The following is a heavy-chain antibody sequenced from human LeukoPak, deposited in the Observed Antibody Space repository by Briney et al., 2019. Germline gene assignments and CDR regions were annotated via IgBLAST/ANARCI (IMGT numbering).Heavy chain of an antibody. CDR1: GFTFSSYA. V-gene: IGHV3-23*01. CDR2: ISGSGGST. D-gene: IGHD6-19*01. CDR3: AKDKIPLPYSSGWYGAFDI. J-gene: IGHJ3*02. Sequence: PGRSLRLSCAASGFTFSSYAMSWVRQAPGKGLEWVSAISGSGGSTYYADSVKGRFTISRDNSKNTLYLQMNSLRAEDTAVYYCAKDKIPLPYSSGWYGAFDIWGQGTMVTVSS.